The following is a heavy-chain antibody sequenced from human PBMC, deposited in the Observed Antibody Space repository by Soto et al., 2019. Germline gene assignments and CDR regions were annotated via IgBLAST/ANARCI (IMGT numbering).Heavy chain of an antibody. CDR3: ARESNMVSDY. J-gene: IGHJ4*02. CDR1: GGSVSSGGYY. V-gene: IGHV4-31*03. D-gene: IGHD2-8*01. CDR2: IYYSGST. Sequence: SLSLGGTVPGGSVSSGGYYWSWILQHPGKGLEWIGYIYYSGSTYYNPSLKSRVTISVDTSKNQFSLKLSSVTAADTAVYYCARESNMVSDYWGQGTLVTVSS.